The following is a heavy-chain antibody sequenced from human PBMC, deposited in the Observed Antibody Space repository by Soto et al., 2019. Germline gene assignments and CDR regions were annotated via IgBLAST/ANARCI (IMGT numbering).Heavy chain of an antibody. Sequence: SVKFACKASVFTFTGSAVQWVRQARGQRLEWIGWIVVGSGNTNYAQKFQERVTITRDMSTSTAYMELSSLRSEDTAVYYCAADAVWAGDYYYYGMDVWGQGTTVTVSS. V-gene: IGHV1-58*01. D-gene: IGHD3-16*01. J-gene: IGHJ6*01. CDR3: AADAVWAGDYYYYGMDV. CDR1: VFTFTGSA. CDR2: IVVGSGNT.